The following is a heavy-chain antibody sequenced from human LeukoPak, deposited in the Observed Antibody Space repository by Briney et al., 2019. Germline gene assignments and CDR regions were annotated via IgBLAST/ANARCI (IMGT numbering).Heavy chain of an antibody. Sequence: GASVKVSCKASGDSFTINDVNGGRQAPGQGLEWMGWMNANSGNTGYAQKFQGRVTMTRNTSINTAYMELTDLRSEDTAVYYCARVTAGGTWTFDIWGQGTTVTVSS. J-gene: IGHJ3*02. CDR3: ARVTAGGTWTFDI. V-gene: IGHV1-8*01. CDR2: MNANSGNT. D-gene: IGHD6-13*01. CDR1: GDSFTIND.